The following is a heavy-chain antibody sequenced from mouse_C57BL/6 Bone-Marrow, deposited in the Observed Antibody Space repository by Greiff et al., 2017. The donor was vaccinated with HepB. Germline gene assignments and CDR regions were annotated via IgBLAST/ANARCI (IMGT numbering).Heavy chain of an antibody. CDR1: GYTFTSYW. D-gene: IGHD1-2*01. CDR2: IDPSDSYT. Sequence: VQLQQPGAELVMPGASVKLSCKASGYTFTSYWMHWVKQRPGQGLEWIGEIDPSDSYTNYNQKFKGKSTLTVDKSSSTAYMQLSSLTSEDSAVYYCARSGETTAMDYWGQGTSVTVSS. V-gene: IGHV1-69*01. J-gene: IGHJ4*01. CDR3: ARSGETTAMDY.